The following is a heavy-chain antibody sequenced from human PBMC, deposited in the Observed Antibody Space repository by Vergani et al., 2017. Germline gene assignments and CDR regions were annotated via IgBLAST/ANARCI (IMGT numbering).Heavy chain of an antibody. CDR1: GGAVNSGSNF. D-gene: IGHD1-26*01. V-gene: IGHV4-61*02. CDR3: ARGTFLHAFDN. CDR2: TSTDGST. Sequence: QVQLQESGPGLAKPSQTLTLTCSVSGGAVNSGSNFWTWIRQPAGKGLEWIGRTSTDGSTNYNPSLKSRVTVSVDTSKTQISLRLTSVTAEDTAVYYCARGTFLHAFDNWGQGTVVTVSS. J-gene: IGHJ3*02.